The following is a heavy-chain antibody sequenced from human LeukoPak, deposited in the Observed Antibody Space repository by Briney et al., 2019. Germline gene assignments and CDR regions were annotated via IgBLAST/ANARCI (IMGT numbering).Heavy chain of an antibody. Sequence: GGSLRLSCAASGITLSKSKMTWLRQAPGKGLELVSSISISGDYSYYADSVKGRFTISRDNAKNSLYLQMNSLRAEDTAVYYCARGYGYVSDWFDPWGQGTLVTVSS. CDR1: GITLSKSK. V-gene: IGHV3-21*04. CDR3: ARGYGYVSDWFDP. CDR2: ISISGDYS. J-gene: IGHJ5*02. D-gene: IGHD5-18*01.